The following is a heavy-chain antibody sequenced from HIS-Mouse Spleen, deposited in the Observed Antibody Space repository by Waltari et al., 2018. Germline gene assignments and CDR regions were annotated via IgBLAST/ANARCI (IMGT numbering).Heavy chain of an antibody. Sequence: QLQLQESGPGLVKPSETLSLTCTVSGGSISSSSYYWGWIRQPPGKGLGWIGIIYYSGRPYYNPSLKSRVTISVDTSKNQFSLKLSSVTAADTAVYYCAREIPYSSSWYDWYFDLWGRGTLVTVSS. CDR3: AREIPYSSSWYDWYFDL. J-gene: IGHJ2*01. CDR2: IYYSGRP. V-gene: IGHV4-39*07. D-gene: IGHD6-13*01. CDR1: GGSISSSSYY.